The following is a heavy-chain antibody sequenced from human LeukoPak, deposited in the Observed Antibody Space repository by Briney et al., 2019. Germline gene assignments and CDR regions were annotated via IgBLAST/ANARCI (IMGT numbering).Heavy chain of an antibody. CDR3: ARVGSSWYVDY. J-gene: IGHJ4*02. CDR2: INHSGST. Sequence: PSETLSLTCAVYGGSFSGYYWSWIRQPPGKGLEWIGEINHSGSTNYNPSLKSRVTVSVDTSKNQFSLKLSSVTAADTAVYYCARVGSSWYVDYWGQGTLVTVSS. D-gene: IGHD6-13*01. CDR1: GGSFSGYY. V-gene: IGHV4-34*01.